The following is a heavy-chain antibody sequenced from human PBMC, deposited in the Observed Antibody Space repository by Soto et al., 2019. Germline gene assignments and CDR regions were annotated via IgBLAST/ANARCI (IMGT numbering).Heavy chain of an antibody. V-gene: IGHV4-4*02. D-gene: IGHD3-3*01. Sequence: SETLSLTCAVPGGSISSSNWWSWVRQPPGKGLEWIGEIYHSGSTNYNPSLKSRVTISVDKSKNQFSLKLSSVTAADTAVYYCARHQVLRFLEWLLFYGMDVWGQGTTVTAP. CDR1: GGSISSSNW. J-gene: IGHJ6*02. CDR2: IYHSGST. CDR3: ARHQVLRFLEWLLFYGMDV.